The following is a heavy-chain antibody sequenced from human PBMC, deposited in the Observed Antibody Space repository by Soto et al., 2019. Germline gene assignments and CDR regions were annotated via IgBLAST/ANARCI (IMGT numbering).Heavy chain of an antibody. Sequence: GGSLRLSCAASGFTFSSYAMSWVRQAPGKGLEWVSAISGSGGSTYYADSVKGRFTISRDNSKNTLYLQMNSLRAEDTAVYYCAKVGCSSTSCYPLSGMDVWGQGTTVTVSS. CDR3: AKVGCSSTSCYPLSGMDV. CDR1: GFTFSSYA. D-gene: IGHD2-2*01. CDR2: ISGSGGST. J-gene: IGHJ6*02. V-gene: IGHV3-23*01.